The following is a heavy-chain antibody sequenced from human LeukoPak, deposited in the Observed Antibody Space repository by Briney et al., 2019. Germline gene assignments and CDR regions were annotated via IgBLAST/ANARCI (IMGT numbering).Heavy chain of an antibody. J-gene: IGHJ5*02. CDR1: GGSISSGSYY. CDR3: ARDNYYDSSGP. CDR2: IYTSGST. D-gene: IGHD3-22*01. Sequence: SQTLSLTCTVPGGSISSGSYYWSWIRQPAGKGLEWIGRIYTSGSTNYNPSLKSRVTISVDTSKNQFSLKLSSVTAADTAVYYCARDNYYDSSGPWGQGTLVTVSS. V-gene: IGHV4-61*02.